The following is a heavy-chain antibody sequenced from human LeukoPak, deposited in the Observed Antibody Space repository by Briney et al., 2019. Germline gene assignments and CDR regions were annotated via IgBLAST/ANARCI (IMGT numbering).Heavy chain of an antibody. Sequence: GASVKVSCKASGYTFTSYGISWVRQAPGQGLEWMGWISAYNGNTNYAQKLQGRVTMTTDTSTSTAYMELRSLRSDDTAVYYCARDMESSQWLKAAPDYWGQGTLVTVSS. CDR3: ARDMESSQWLKAAPDY. V-gene: IGHV1-18*01. CDR2: ISAYNGNT. D-gene: IGHD6-19*01. J-gene: IGHJ4*02. CDR1: GYTFTSYG.